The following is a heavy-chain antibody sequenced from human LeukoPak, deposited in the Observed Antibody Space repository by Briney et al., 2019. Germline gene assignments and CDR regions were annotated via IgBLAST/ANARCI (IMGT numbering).Heavy chain of an antibody. D-gene: IGHD3-3*01. V-gene: IGHV4-30-4*08. J-gene: IGHJ3*02. CDR2: VYCSGSS. Sequence: PSETLSLTCTASGGSISSCDYYWGWIRPPPGKGLEWIGYVYCSGSSYSNPSLRSRVTISVDTSKNQFSMKLSSVTAAGTAVYYCARSYYDIWSGYYGAFYIWGQGTTVTVSS. CDR1: GGSISSCDYY. CDR3: ARSYYDIWSGYYGAFYI.